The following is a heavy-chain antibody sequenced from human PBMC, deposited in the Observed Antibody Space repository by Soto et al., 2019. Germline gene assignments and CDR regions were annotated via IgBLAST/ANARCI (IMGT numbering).Heavy chain of an antibody. J-gene: IGHJ6*02. Sequence: PSETLSLTCTVSGGSISSYYWSWIRQPPGKGLEWIGYIYYSGSTNYNPSLKSRVTISVDTSKNQFSLKLSSVTAADTAVYYCARGSGYSYGYGLNYYYGMDVWGQGTTVTVSS. V-gene: IGHV4-59*01. CDR1: GGSISSYY. D-gene: IGHD5-18*01. CDR3: ARGSGYSYGYGLNYYYGMDV. CDR2: IYYSGST.